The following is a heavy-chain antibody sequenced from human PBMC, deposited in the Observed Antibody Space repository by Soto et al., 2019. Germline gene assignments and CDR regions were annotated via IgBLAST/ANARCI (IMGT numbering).Heavy chain of an antibody. D-gene: IGHD2-8*01. CDR1: GYTFSRYG. CDR2: ISGYNGDT. CDR3: AKNGHPPYYYYGLDV. V-gene: IGHV1-18*01. J-gene: IGHJ6*02. Sequence: QGQLVQSGGEVKKSGASVKVSCKASGYTFSRYGISWVRQAPGQGLEWMGWISGYNGDTNYAQKFQGRVTMTIDTSTTTAYMELRSLTSDDTAVYYCAKNGHPPYYYYGLDVWCQGTTVTVSS.